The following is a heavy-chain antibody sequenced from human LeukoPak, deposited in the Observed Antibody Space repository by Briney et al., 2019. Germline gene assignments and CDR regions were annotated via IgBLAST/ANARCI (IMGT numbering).Heavy chain of an antibody. J-gene: IGHJ3*02. CDR3: ARFMDIAVEPPVSGGAFDI. D-gene: IGHD2-2*03. Sequence: SQTLSLTFTVAGGSISSGDYYSSWIRPPPRNCLEWSGYIYYSGSTDYNPSLKKRLTISVDTSKNQFSLQQSSVTAADTAVYYCARFMDIAVEPPVSGGAFDIWGQGTMVTVSS. CDR2: IYYSGST. CDR1: GGSISSGDYY. V-gene: IGHV4-30-4*08.